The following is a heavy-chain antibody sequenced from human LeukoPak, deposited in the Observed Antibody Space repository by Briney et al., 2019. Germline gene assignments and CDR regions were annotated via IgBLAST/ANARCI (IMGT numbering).Heavy chain of an antibody. CDR3: ARATQCAFDI. V-gene: IGHV4-59*01. D-gene: IGHD6-19*01. Sequence: VKPSETLSLTCTVSGGSISSYYWSWIRQPPGKGLEWIGYIYYSGSANYNPSLKSRVSISVDTSKNHFSLKLSSVTAADTAVYYCARATQCAFDIWGQGTMVTVSS. CDR1: GGSISSYY. CDR2: IYYSGSA. J-gene: IGHJ3*02.